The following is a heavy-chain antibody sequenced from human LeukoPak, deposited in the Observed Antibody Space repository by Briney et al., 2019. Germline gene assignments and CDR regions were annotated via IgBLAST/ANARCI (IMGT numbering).Heavy chain of an antibody. Sequence: GESLKISCKGSEYNFATYWIGWVRQMPGKGLEWMGLVYPGDSQTKYSPSFQGQVTISVDKSIATAYLHWSGLKASDTARYYCARLISTSGLLYFDLWGHGTLVTVSS. V-gene: IGHV5-51*01. J-gene: IGHJ4*01. D-gene: IGHD1-1*01. CDR3: ARLISTSGLLYFDL. CDR2: VYPGDSQT. CDR1: EYNFATYW.